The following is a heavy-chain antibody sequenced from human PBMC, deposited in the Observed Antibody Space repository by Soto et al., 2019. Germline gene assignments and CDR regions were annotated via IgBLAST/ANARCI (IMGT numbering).Heavy chain of an antibody. CDR2: ISGSGGST. CDR3: AKDPSPIAAAGGYRATQH. V-gene: IGHV3-23*01. D-gene: IGHD6-13*01. Sequence: GGSLRLSCAASGFTFSSYAMSWVRQAPGKGLEWVSAISGSGGSTYYADSVKGRFTISRDNSKNTLYLQMNSLRAEDTAVYYCAKDPSPIAAAGGYRATQHWGQGTLVTVSS. CDR1: GFTFSSYA. J-gene: IGHJ1*01.